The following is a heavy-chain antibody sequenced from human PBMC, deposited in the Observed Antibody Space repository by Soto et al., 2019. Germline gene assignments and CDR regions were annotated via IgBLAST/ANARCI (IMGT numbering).Heavy chain of an antibody. Sequence: ASVKVSCKASGYTFTGYAIHWVRQAPGQRLEWMGWINSGNGDTKYSQKFQGRVTITRDTSASTAYMELTSLGSEDTALYHCARGKVGTRYPYGVDFWGHGTTVTVSS. V-gene: IGHV1-3*04. J-gene: IGHJ6*02. CDR3: ARGKVGTRYPYGVDF. CDR2: INSGNGDT. D-gene: IGHD1-26*01. CDR1: GYTFTGYA.